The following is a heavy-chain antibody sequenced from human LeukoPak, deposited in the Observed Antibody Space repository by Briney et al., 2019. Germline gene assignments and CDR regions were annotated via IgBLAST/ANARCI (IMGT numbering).Heavy chain of an antibody. CDR1: GYTFTGYY. CDR3: ARPPRLPSGWGAFDI. CDR2: INPNSGGT. V-gene: IGHV1-2*06. J-gene: IGHJ3*02. Sequence: ASVKVSCKASGYTFTGYYMHWVPQAPRQGLEWMGRINPNSGGTNYAQKLQGRGTMNRATSISTAYMELSRLRSGDTAVYYCARPPRLPSGWGAFDIWGQGIMVTVSS. D-gene: IGHD3-16*01.